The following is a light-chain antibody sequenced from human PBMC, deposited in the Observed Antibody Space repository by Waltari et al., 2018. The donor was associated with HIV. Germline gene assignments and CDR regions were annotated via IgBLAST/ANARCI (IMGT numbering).Light chain of an antibody. CDR2: GAS. V-gene: IGKV3-20*01. CDR3: QQYGRAPWT. CDR1: QSVVTDN. J-gene: IGKJ1*01. Sequence: EIVLPQSPGTLSLSPGESATLSCRASQSVVTDNLAWYQQKGGQAPRLLIYGASNRATGIPDRFSGSGSGTDFTLTISRLEPEDFAVYHCQQYGRAPWTFGQGTKVEI.